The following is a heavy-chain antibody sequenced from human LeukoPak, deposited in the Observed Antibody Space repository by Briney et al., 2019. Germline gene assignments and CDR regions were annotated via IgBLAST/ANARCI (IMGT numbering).Heavy chain of an antibody. CDR1: GGSISSSSYY. CDR3: AREVEEVGATYYFDY. D-gene: IGHD1-26*01. J-gene: IGHJ4*02. CDR2: IYYSGST. V-gene: IGHV4-39*07. Sequence: PSETLSLTCTVSGGSISSSSYYWGWIRQPPGKGLEWIGSIYYSGSTYYNPSLKSRVTISVDTSKNQFSLKLSSVTAADTAVYYCAREVEEVGATYYFDYWGQGTLVTVSS.